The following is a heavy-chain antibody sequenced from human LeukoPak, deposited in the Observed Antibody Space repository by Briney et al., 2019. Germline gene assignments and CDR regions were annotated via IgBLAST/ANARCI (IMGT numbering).Heavy chain of an antibody. V-gene: IGHV1-3*01. CDR2: INASNGNT. J-gene: IGHJ6*02. Sequence: ASVKVSCKASGYTFTSYAMHWVRQAPGQRLEWMGWINASNGNTKYSQKFQGRVTITRDTSASTAYMELSSLRSEDTAVYYCARGTQYSSSWDYYYYGMDVWGQGTTVAVSS. CDR3: ARGTQYSSSWDYYYYGMDV. D-gene: IGHD6-13*01. CDR1: GYTFTSYA.